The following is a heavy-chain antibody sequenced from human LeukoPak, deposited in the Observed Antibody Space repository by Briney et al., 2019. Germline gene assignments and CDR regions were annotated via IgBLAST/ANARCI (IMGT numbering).Heavy chain of an antibody. V-gene: IGHV4-34*01. CDR3: ARGSFSRYCSSTSCYNWFDP. CDR1: GGSFSGYY. D-gene: IGHD2-2*01. CDR2: INHSGST. J-gene: IGHJ5*02. Sequence: RASETLSLTCAVYGGSFSGYYWSWIRQPPGKGLEWIGEINHSGSTNYNPSLKSRVTISVDTSKNQFSLKLSSVTAADTAVYYCARGSFSRYCSSTSCYNWFDPWGQGTLVTVSS.